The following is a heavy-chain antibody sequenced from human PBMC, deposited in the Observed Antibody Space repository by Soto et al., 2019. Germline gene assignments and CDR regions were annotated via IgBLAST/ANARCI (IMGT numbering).Heavy chain of an antibody. CDR3: ARDPATAKPEGVDF. Sequence: GASVKVSCKASGYTFSDYYIHWVRQAPGQGLEWMGWINPNSGGTKYAPKFQGGVTMTRDTSITTAYMEWSRLRSGDTAVYYCARDPATAKPEGVDFWGQGTLVTVSS. D-gene: IGHD1-1*01. CDR1: GYTFSDYY. CDR2: INPNSGGT. J-gene: IGHJ4*02. V-gene: IGHV1-2*02.